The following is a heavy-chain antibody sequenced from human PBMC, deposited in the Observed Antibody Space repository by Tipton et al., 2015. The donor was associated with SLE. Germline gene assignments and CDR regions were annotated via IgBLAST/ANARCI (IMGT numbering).Heavy chain of an antibody. J-gene: IGHJ3*02. CDR3: ARGGSSSWSDDAFDI. D-gene: IGHD6-13*01. CDR2: FYNSGST. CDR1: GGSISSYY. V-gene: IGHV4-59*01. Sequence: TLSLTCTVSGGSISSYYWSWVRQPPGKGLAWIGYFYNSGSTNYIPSLKSRVTISVDTSKNQFSLKLSSVTAADMAVYFCARGGSSSWSDDAFDIWGQGTMVTVSS.